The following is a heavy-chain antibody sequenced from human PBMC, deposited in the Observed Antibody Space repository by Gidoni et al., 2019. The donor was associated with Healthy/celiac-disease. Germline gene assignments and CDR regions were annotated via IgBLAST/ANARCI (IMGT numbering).Heavy chain of an antibody. Sequence: QVQLVQSGAEVKKPGSSVKVSCKASGGTFSSYAISWVRQAPGQGLEWMGRIIPILGIANYAQKFQGRVTVTADKSTSTAYMELSSLRSEDTAVYYFAGGSKAGAFDIWGQGTMVTVSS. V-gene: IGHV1-69*09. CDR3: AGGSKAGAFDI. CDR2: IIPILGIA. J-gene: IGHJ3*02. CDR1: GGTFSSYA.